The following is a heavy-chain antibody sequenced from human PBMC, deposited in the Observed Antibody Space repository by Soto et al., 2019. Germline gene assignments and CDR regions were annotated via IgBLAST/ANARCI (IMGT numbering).Heavy chain of an antibody. J-gene: IGHJ6*02. CDR3: AIQRPLYYYYCMDV. V-gene: IGHV1-24*01. CDR2: FDPEDGET. D-gene: IGHD2-2*01. Sequence: RASVKVSCKVSGYTLTELSMHWVRQAPGKGLEWMGGFDPEDGETIYAQKFQGRDTMTGDTSTDTAYMELSSLRSEDTAVDYCAIQRPLYYYYCMDVWRQGTTVTVCS. CDR1: GYTLTELS.